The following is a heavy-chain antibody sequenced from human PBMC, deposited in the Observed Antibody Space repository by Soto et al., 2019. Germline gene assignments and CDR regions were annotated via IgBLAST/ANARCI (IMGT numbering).Heavy chain of an antibody. CDR1: GDSVSSTSTA. J-gene: IGHJ4*02. Sequence: SQTLSLTGAISGDSVSSTSTAWSLIRQSPSRGLEWLGRTYYRSNWYTDYAVSVKSRISISPDTSKNQFSLQLNSVTPEDTAVYYCARGSYYSGWVWGQGTLVAVSS. CDR2: TYYRSNWYT. D-gene: IGHD6-19*01. V-gene: IGHV6-1*01. CDR3: ARGSYYSGWV.